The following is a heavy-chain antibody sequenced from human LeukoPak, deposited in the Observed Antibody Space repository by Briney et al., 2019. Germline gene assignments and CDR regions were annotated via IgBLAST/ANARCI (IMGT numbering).Heavy chain of an antibody. CDR1: GGSISSGGYS. Sequence: PSQTLSLTCAVSGGSISSGGYSWSWIRQPPGKGLEWIGYIYYSGSTNYNPSLKSRVTISVDTSKNQFSLKLSSVTAADTAVYYCARAIVVVPAAMREHYYYMDVWGKGTTVTISS. V-gene: IGHV4-61*08. J-gene: IGHJ6*03. D-gene: IGHD2-2*01. CDR2: IYYSGST. CDR3: ARAIVVVPAAMREHYYYMDV.